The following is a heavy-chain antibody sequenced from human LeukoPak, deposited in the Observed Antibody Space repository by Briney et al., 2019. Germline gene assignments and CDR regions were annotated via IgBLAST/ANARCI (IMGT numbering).Heavy chain of an antibody. CDR3: ATRSSNSWYYFDY. D-gene: IGHD6-13*01. CDR1: GGSISSYY. V-gene: IGHV4-59*08. CDR2: VYYTGST. J-gene: IGHJ4*02. Sequence: SETLSLTCTVSGGSISSYYWSWTRQPPGRELEWIGYVYYTGSTNYNPSLKSRVTISVDTSKNQFSLNLSSVTAADTAVYFCATRSSNSWYYFDYWGQGTLVTVSS.